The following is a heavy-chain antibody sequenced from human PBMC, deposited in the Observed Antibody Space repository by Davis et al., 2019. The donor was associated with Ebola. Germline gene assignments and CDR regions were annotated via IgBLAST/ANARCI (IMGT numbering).Heavy chain of an antibody. CDR3: ARDGYDYVWGSLGYYYYYMDV. V-gene: IGHV1-18*01. Sequence: ASVKVSCKASGYTFTSYGISWVRQAPGQGLEWMGWISAYNGNTNYAQKLQGRVTMTTDTSTSTAYMELRSLRSDDTAVYYCARDGYDYVWGSLGYYYYYMDVWGKGTTVTVSS. CDR2: ISAYNGNT. J-gene: IGHJ6*03. D-gene: IGHD3-16*01. CDR1: GYTFTSYG.